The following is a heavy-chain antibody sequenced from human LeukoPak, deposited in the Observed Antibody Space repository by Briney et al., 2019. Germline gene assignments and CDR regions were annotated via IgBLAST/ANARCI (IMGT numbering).Heavy chain of an antibody. V-gene: IGHV3-7*01. CDR1: GFTFSSYV. J-gene: IGHJ4*02. Sequence: PGGSLRLSCAASGFTFSSYVMSWVRQAPGKGLEWVANIKQDGSQIFYVDSVKGRFTISRDTAKNSLSLQMNSLRAEDTAVYYCAREYCSGTSCYGYFDYWGQGTLVTVSS. CDR2: IKQDGSQI. D-gene: IGHD2-2*01. CDR3: AREYCSGTSCYGYFDY.